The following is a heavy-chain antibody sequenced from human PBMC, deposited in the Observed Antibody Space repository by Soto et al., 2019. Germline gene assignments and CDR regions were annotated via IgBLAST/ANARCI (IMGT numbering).Heavy chain of an antibody. CDR1: GFTFSSYG. CDR2: ISYDGSNK. V-gene: IGHV3-30*18. CDR3: AKDRGSGYCSGGSCYPGAFDI. J-gene: IGHJ3*02. Sequence: GGSLRLSCAASGFTFSSYGMHWVRQAPGKGLEWVAVISYDGSNKYYADSVKGRFTISRDNSKNTLYLQMNSLRAEDTAVYYCAKDRGSGYCSGGSCYPGAFDIWGQGTMVTVS. D-gene: IGHD2-15*01.